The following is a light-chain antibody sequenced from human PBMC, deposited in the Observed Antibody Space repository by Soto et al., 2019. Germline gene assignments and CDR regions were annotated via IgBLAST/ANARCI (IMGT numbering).Light chain of an antibody. CDR3: HQSYDFPWT. V-gene: IGKV1-39*01. J-gene: IGKJ1*01. CDR1: QSVSTY. CDR2: RTS. Sequence: DIQVTQSPSSLSASAVYRVTSTCRTSQSVSTYVTWYQQKPGKAPYLLIYRTSILQTGVPSRFSGAGSGTEFTLTVSSLQPEDFATYYCHQSYDFPWTFGQGTKVDI.